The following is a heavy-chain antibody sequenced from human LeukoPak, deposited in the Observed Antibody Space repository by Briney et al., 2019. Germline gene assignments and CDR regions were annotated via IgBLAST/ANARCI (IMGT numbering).Heavy chain of an antibody. Sequence: ASVKVSCKASGYTFTGYYMHWVRQDPGQGLEWMGWINPNSGGTNYAQKFQGRVTMTRDTSISTAYMELSRLRSDDTAVYYCARSARMVRGMNWFDPWGQGTLVTVSS. CDR3: ARSARMVRGMNWFDP. J-gene: IGHJ5*02. D-gene: IGHD3-10*01. CDR2: INPNSGGT. V-gene: IGHV1-2*02. CDR1: GYTFTGYY.